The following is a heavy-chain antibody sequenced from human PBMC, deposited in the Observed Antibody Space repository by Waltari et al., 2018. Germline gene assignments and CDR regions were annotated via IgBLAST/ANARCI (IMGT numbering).Heavy chain of an antibody. CDR1: GYTFTTYW. V-gene: IGHV5-51*01. D-gene: IGHD3-22*01. J-gene: IGHJ3*01. CDR2: IYPGDSDT. CDR3: ARQIGYDTSGERKDAFDV. Sequence: EVQVVQSGAEMKKPGESRKISCKGSGYTFTTYWNGRVRQMPGKGLEWMGLIYPGDSDTRYSPSFQGQVTISADKSINTAYLEWSALKASDTAMYYCARQIGYDTSGERKDAFDVWGQGTMVIVSS.